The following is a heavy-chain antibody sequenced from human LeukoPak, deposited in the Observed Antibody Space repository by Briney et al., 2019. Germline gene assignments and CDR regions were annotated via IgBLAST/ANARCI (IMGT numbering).Heavy chain of an antibody. CDR3: ARELIRNDEGAFDI. CDR2: MNQDGSEK. Sequence: GGSLRLSCAASGFTFSSYWMNWVRQAPGKGLEWVANMNQDGSEKYYLDPVKGRFTISRDNAKNSLYLQMNSLRAEDTAVFYCARELIRNDEGAFDIWGQGTMVTVSS. CDR1: GFTFSSYW. J-gene: IGHJ3*02. V-gene: IGHV3-7*01. D-gene: IGHD1-1*01.